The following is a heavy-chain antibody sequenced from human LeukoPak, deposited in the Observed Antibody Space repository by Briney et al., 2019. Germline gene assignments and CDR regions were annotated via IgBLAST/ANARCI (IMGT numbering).Heavy chain of an antibody. CDR1: GFTFSSYG. CDR3: AKEQGGGKPFDH. D-gene: IGHD3-16*01. CDR2: IRHDGSNK. J-gene: IGHJ4*02. V-gene: IGHV3-30*02. Sequence: GGSLRLSCAASGFTFSSYGMHWVRQAPGKGLEWVAFIRHDGSNKYYADSVKGRFTISRDRSQNTVNLEMNSLRVEDTAVYYCAKEQGGGKPFDHWGQGTLVTVSS.